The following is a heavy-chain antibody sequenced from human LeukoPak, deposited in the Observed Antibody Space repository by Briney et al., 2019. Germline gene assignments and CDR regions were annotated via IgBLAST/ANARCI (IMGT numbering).Heavy chain of an antibody. Sequence: SETLSLTCTVPGGSISSYYWSWIRQPPGKGLEWGGYIYYSGSTNYNPSLKSRVTISVDTSKNQFSLKLSSVTAADTAVYYCARGPDNWNYAPSFDIWGQGTMVTVSS. CDR1: GGSISSYY. J-gene: IGHJ3*02. CDR2: IYYSGST. CDR3: ARGPDNWNYAPSFDI. V-gene: IGHV4-59*01. D-gene: IGHD1-7*01.